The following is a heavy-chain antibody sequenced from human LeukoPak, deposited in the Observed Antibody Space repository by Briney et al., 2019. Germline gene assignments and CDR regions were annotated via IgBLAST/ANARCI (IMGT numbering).Heavy chain of an antibody. V-gene: IGHV3-33*08. Sequence: GGSLRLSCAASGFTFTSYSMHWVRQAPGKGLEWVAVIWYDGSNKYYADSVKGRFTISRDNSKNTLYLQMNSLRAEDTAVYYCARDGGYSSSWYSTNHAYYGMDVWGQGTTVTVSS. CDR2: IWYDGSNK. CDR3: ARDGGYSSSWYSTNHAYYGMDV. J-gene: IGHJ6*02. CDR1: GFTFTSYS. D-gene: IGHD6-13*01.